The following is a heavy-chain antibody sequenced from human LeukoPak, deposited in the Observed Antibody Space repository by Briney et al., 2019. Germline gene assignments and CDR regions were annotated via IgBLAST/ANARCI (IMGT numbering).Heavy chain of an antibody. CDR3: ARDYYDSSAGHAFDI. CDR2: IYAGGTA. Sequence: SETLSLTCTVSGGSISNYYWSWIRQPAGKGLEWIGRIYAGGTASYNPSLKSRVTMSADMSKNQLSLKLTSVTAADTAVYYCARDYYDSSAGHAFDIWGQGTMVTVSS. J-gene: IGHJ3*02. CDR1: GGSISNYY. V-gene: IGHV4-4*07. D-gene: IGHD3-22*01.